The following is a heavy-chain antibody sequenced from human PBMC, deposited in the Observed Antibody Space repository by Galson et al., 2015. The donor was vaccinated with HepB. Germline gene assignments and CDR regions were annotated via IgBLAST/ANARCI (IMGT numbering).Heavy chain of an antibody. J-gene: IGHJ3*02. CDR2: FDPEDGEA. V-gene: IGHV1-24*01. CDR1: GYTLTELS. Sequence: SVKVSCKVSGYTLTELSMHWVRQAPGKGLEWMGGFDPEDGEAIYAQKFQGRVTMTEDTSTDTAYMELSSLRSEDTAVYYCATDLRLRGAFDIWGQGTMVTVSS. CDR3: ATDLRLRGAFDI. D-gene: IGHD3-3*01.